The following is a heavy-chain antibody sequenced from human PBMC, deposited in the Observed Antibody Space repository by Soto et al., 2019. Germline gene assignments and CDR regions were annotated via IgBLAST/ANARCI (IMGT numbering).Heavy chain of an antibody. CDR3: ARGAVYSSGWRGPPFDY. D-gene: IGHD6-19*01. CDR1: GFTFDDYG. J-gene: IGHJ4*02. CDR2: INWNGGST. V-gene: IGHV3-20*04. Sequence: EVQLVESGGGVVRPGGSLRLSCAASGFTFDDYGMSWVRQAPGKGLEWVSGINWNGGSTGYADSVKGRLTISRDNAKNSLDLQMNSLRAGDTALYYCARGAVYSSGWRGPPFDYWGQGTLVTVSS.